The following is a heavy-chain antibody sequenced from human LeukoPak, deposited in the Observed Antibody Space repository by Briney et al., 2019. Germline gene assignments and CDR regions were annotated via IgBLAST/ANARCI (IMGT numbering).Heavy chain of an antibody. Sequence: ASVKVSCKASGYTFTSYGISWVRQAPGQGLEWMGWISAYNGNTNYAQKLQGRVTMTTDTSTSTAYMELRSLRSDDTAVYYCATAPMDTAMVHNDFDYWGQGTLVTVSS. J-gene: IGHJ4*02. CDR1: GYTFTSYG. V-gene: IGHV1-18*01. CDR3: ATAPMDTAMVHNDFDY. CDR2: ISAYNGNT. D-gene: IGHD5-18*01.